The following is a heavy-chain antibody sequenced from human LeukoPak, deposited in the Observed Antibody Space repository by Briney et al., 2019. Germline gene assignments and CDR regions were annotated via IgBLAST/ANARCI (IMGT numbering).Heavy chain of an antibody. Sequence: PGGSLRLSCAASGFTFENYGMTWVRQAPGKGLEWVSGVNWNGASTGYPDSVKGRFTVSRDSAKTSLYLQMNSLRAEDTALYYCVRVRRGDGYNWRGGFDYWGQGTLVTVSS. J-gene: IGHJ4*02. CDR3: VRVRRGDGYNWRGGFDY. D-gene: IGHD5-24*01. V-gene: IGHV3-20*04. CDR1: GFTFENYG. CDR2: VNWNGAST.